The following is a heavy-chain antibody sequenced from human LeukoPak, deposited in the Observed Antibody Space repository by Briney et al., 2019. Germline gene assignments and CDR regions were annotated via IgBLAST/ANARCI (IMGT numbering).Heavy chain of an antibody. CDR3: ARVTFLNTGHEGKFDY. J-gene: IGHJ4*02. CDR2: IYYSGST. Sequence: SETLSLTCSASGGSISSSRCYWGWIRQPPGRGLEWIGTIYYSGSTFYNPSLKSRLTMSVDTSKNEFSLRLNSATAADTAVYFCARVTFLNTGHEGKFDYWGQGTLVTVSS. D-gene: IGHD2-8*02. V-gene: IGHV4-39*01. CDR1: GGSISSSRCY.